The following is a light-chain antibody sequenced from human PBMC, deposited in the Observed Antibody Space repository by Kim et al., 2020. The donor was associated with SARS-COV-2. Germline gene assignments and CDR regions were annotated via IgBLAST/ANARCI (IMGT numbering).Light chain of an antibody. Sequence: SSELTQDPAVSVALGQTVRITCQGDSLRSYYASWYQQKPGQAPVLVIYGKNNRPSGIPDRFSGCSSGNTASLTITGAQAEDEADYYCNSRDSSGNHDVVF. CDR3: NSRDSSGNHDVV. V-gene: IGLV3-19*01. CDR1: SLRSYY. J-gene: IGLJ2*01. CDR2: GKN.